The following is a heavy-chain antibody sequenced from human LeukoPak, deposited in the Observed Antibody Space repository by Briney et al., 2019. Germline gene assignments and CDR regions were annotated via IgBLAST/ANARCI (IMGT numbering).Heavy chain of an antibody. CDR3: ATLRSYWYSSSWYVAFDI. D-gene: IGHD6-13*01. CDR1: GYTVTDLS. J-gene: IGHJ3*02. CDR2: IDPEDGET. V-gene: IGHV1-24*01. Sequence: GASVKVSCKVSGYTVTDLSMHWVRQAPGKGLEWMGGIDPEDGETIYAQKFQGRVTMTEDTSTDTAYMELSSLRSEDTAVYYCATLRSYWYSSSWYVAFDIWGQGTMVTVSS.